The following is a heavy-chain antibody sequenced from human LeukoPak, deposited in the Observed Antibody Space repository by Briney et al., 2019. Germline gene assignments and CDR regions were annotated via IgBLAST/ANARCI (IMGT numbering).Heavy chain of an antibody. CDR2: INWNGGSK. V-gene: IGHV3-20*04. D-gene: IGHD6-13*01. CDR3: ARDHSSSWYPGNWFDP. Sequence: GGSLRLSCAASGFTFDDYGMSWVRQAPGKGLEWVSGINWNGGSKVYADSVKGRFTISRDNAKNSLYLQMNSLRAEDTALYYCARDHSSSWYPGNWFDPCGQGTLVTVSS. J-gene: IGHJ5*02. CDR1: GFTFDDYG.